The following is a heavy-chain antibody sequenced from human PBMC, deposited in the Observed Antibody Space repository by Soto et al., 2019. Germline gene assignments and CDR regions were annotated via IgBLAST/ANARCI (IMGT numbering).Heavy chain of an antibody. CDR3: ARPLTTGWNLLINAY. CDR1: GDSVSSNLAS. J-gene: IGHJ4*02. V-gene: IGHV6-1*01. Sequence: PSQTLSLTCVISGDSVSSNLASWSWIRQSPSRGLEWLGRTYYRSKWYSYYAQSVKSRITINPDTSKNQFSLHLRDEDTAVYYCARPLTTGWNLLINAYWGKGTLVTVSS. CDR2: TYYRSKWYS. D-gene: IGHD1-26*01.